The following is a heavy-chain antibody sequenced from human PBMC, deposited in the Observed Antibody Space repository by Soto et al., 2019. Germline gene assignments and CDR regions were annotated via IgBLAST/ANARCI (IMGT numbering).Heavy chain of an antibody. V-gene: IGHV1-18*01. CDR3: ARGYDFWSGYHTRILGYYYYMDV. J-gene: IGHJ6*03. Sequence: ASMKVSCKASGYTFTSYGISWVRQAPGQGLEWMGWISAYNGNTNYAQKLQGRVTMTTDTSTSTAYMELRSLRSDDTAVYYCARGYDFWSGYHTRILGYYYYMDVWGKGTTVTVSS. CDR1: GYTFTSYG. CDR2: ISAYNGNT. D-gene: IGHD3-3*01.